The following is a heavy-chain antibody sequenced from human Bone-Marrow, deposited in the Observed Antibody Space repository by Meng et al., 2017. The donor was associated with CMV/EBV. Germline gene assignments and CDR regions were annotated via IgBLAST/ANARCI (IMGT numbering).Heavy chain of an antibody. Sequence: GESLKISCVASGFTFNTYSLHWVRQAPGKGLEWVAVTSYEGSNKYYADSVKGRFTISRDNSKKTLYLQMNSLRAEETAVYYCARGLKQWTYYYYYGMDVWGRGNTVTGAS. CDR1: GFTFNTYS. J-gene: IGHJ6*02. D-gene: IGHD6-19*01. CDR2: TSYEGSNK. CDR3: ARGLKQWTYYYYYGMDV. V-gene: IGHV3-30*04.